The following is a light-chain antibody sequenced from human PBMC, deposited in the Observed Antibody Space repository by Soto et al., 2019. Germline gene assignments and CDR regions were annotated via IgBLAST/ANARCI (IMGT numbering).Light chain of an antibody. CDR1: QRVSSSY. J-gene: IGKJ2*01. CDR3: QQYGSSPPYT. V-gene: IGKV3-20*01. Sequence: EIVVTQSPGTLSLSPGERATLSCRASQRVSSSYLAWYQHKPGQAPRLLIYGASSRATGIPDRFSGSGSGTDFTLTISRLEPEDFAVYYCQQYGSSPPYTFGQGTKREIK. CDR2: GAS.